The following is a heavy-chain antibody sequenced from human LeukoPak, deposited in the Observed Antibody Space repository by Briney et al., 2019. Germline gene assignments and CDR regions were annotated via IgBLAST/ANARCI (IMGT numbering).Heavy chain of an antibody. CDR1: GFTVSSNN. V-gene: IGHV3-53*01. J-gene: IGHJ6*02. Sequence: PGGSLRLSCAASGFTVSSNNLSWVRQAPGKGLEWVSVIYSGGSTYYADSVKGRFTISRDNSKNTMYLQMNTLRAEDTAIYYCARGPTMYGMDVWGQGTTVTVSS. CDR2: IYSGGST. CDR3: ARGPTMYGMDV.